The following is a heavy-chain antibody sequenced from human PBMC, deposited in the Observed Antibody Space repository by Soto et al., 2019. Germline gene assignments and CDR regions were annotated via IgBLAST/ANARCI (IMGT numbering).Heavy chain of an antibody. J-gene: IGHJ6*02. CDR3: ARDPPHYGSGSSSDYYYYYYGMDV. D-gene: IGHD3-10*01. CDR1: GFTFSSYS. V-gene: IGHV3-48*02. Sequence: GGSLRLSCAASGFTFSSYSMNWVRQAPGKGLEWVSYISSSSSTIYYADSVKGRFTISRDNAKNSLYLQMNSLRDEDTAVYYCARDPPHYGSGSSSDYYYYYYGMDVWGQGTTVTVSS. CDR2: ISSSSSTI.